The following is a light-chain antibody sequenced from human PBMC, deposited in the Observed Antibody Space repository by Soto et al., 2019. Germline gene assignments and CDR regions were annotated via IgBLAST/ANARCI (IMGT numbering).Light chain of an antibody. V-gene: IGLV2-14*01. J-gene: IGLJ2*01. CDR3: SSSTSSSTPVV. CDR2: DVS. Sequence: QSVLTQPASVSGSPGQSISISCTGTSSDGGGYNYVSWYLQHPGKAPKLMIYDVSNRPSGVSNRFSGSKSGNTASLTISGLHAEDEADYYCSSSTSSSTPVVFGGGTKLTVL. CDR1: SSDGGGYNY.